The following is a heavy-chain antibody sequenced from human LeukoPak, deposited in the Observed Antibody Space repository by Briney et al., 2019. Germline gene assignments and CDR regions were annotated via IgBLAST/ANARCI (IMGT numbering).Heavy chain of an antibody. CDR3: STDPRLLTY. D-gene: IGHD2-8*01. CDR1: GFSFSDSY. Sequence: GGSLRLSCVVSGFSFSDSYMTWLRQTPGKGVESLAYISPSSHDIYYADSVKGRFTISRDNARTSLYLQMNSLGPDDTALYYCSTDPRLLTYWGQGTLVTVSS. CDR2: ISPSSHDI. V-gene: IGHV3-11*01. J-gene: IGHJ4*02.